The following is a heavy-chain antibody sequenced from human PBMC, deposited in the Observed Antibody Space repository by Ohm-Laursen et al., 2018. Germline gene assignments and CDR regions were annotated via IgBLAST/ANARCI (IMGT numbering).Heavy chain of an antibody. J-gene: IGHJ4*02. CDR3: ARGSSTYYLDF. Sequence: TQTLTLTCTFSGFSLNTNKMRVIWIRQPPGKALEWLARIDWDDDKFYSTSLKTRLTISKDTSKNQVVLTMTNMDPVDTATYYCARGSSTYYLDFWGQGTLVTVSS. CDR1: GFSLNTNKMR. V-gene: IGHV2-70*04. D-gene: IGHD2-2*01. CDR2: IDWDDDK.